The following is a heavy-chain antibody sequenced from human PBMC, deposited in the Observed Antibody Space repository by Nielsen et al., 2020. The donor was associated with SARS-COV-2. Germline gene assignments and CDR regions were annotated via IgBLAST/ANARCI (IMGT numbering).Heavy chain of an antibody. V-gene: IGHV7-4-1*02. J-gene: IGHJ5*02. CDR3: ARGGIALVRGTPERFDP. CDR2: MNTNPGDP. CDR1: GYTFSHYV. Sequence: ASVKVSCKASGYTFSHYVINWVRQAPGQGIAWMGWMNTNPGDPMYAQDFTGRFVFSLDSSVSTAYLHISGLKPEDTAVYYCARGGIALVRGTPERFDPWCQGTLVTFAS. D-gene: IGHD3-10*01.